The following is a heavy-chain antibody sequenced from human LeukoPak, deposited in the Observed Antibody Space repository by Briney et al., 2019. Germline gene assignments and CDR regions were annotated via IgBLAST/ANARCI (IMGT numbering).Heavy chain of an antibody. Sequence: GGSLRLSCAASGNYWMHWVRQAPGKGLVWVSHINSDGSWTSYADSVKGRFTISKDNAKNTVYLQMNSLRAEDTAIYYCAKRMGCADFNCYAELDSWGQGTLVTVSS. V-gene: IGHV3-74*01. CDR2: INSDGSWT. CDR1: GNYW. J-gene: IGHJ4*02. CDR3: AKRMGCADFNCYAELDS. D-gene: IGHD3-16*01.